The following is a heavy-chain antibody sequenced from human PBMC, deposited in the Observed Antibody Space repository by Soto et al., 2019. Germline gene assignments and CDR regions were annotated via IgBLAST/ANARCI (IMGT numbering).Heavy chain of an antibody. J-gene: IGHJ4*02. CDR3: ARDYYGDYVTLTDY. D-gene: IGHD4-17*01. V-gene: IGHV1-3*01. CDR2: INAGNGNT. CDR1: GYTFTSYA. Sequence: QVQLVQSGAEVKKPGASVKVSCKASGYTFTSYAMHRVRQAPGQRLEWMGWINAGNGNTKYSQKFQGRVTITRDTSASTAYMEMSSLRSEDTAVYYCARDYYGDYVTLTDYWGQGTMVTVSS.